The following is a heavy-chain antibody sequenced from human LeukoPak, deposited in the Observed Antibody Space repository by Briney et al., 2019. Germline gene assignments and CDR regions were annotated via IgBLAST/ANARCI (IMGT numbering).Heavy chain of an antibody. D-gene: IGHD3-22*01. Sequence: GGSLRLSCAASGFTFSSYAMSWVRKAPGKGLEWVSAISGSGGSTYYADSVKGRFTISRDNSKNTLYLQMNSLRAEDTAVYYCAKDHDSSGYYPNWFDPWGQGTLVTVSS. CDR3: AKDHDSSGYYPNWFDP. CDR1: GFTFSSYA. CDR2: ISGSGGST. J-gene: IGHJ5*02. V-gene: IGHV3-23*01.